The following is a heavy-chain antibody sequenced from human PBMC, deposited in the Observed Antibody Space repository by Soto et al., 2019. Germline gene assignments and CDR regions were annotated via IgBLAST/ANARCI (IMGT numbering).Heavy chain of an antibody. CDR3: AADPSSDYGDPGYYYYYMDV. D-gene: IGHD4-17*01. V-gene: IGHV1-58*02. Sequence: QMQLVQSGPEVKKPGTSVKVSCKASGFTFTSSAMQWVRQARGQRLEWIGWIVVGSGNTNYAQKFQERVTITRDMSTSTAYRELSSLRSEDTAVYYCAADPSSDYGDPGYYYYYMDVWGKGTTVTVSS. J-gene: IGHJ6*03. CDR1: GFTFTSSA. CDR2: IVVGSGNT.